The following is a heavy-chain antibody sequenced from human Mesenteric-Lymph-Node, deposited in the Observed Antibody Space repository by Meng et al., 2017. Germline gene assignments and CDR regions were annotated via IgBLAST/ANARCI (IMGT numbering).Heavy chain of an antibody. D-gene: IGHD3-10*01. Sequence: GSLRLSCTVSGGSVSSGSYYWSWIRQPPGKGLEWIGYIYYSGSTNYNPSLKSRVTISVDTSKNQFSLKLSSVTAADTAVYYCARTFGELLYEYNWFDPWGQGTLVTVSS. J-gene: IGHJ5*02. CDR3: ARTFGELLYEYNWFDP. V-gene: IGHV4-61*01. CDR1: GGSVSSGSYY. CDR2: IYYSGST.